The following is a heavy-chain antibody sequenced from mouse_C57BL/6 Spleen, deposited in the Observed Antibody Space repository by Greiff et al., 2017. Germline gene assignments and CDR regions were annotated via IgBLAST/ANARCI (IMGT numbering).Heavy chain of an antibody. V-gene: IGHV1-59*01. Sequence: VQLQQSGAELVRPGTSVKLSCKASGYTFTSYWMHWVKQRPGQGLEWIGVIDPSDSYTNYNQKFKGKATLTVDTSSSTAYMQLSSLTSEDSAVYYCARLANLDYAMDYWGQGTSVTVSS. CDR3: ARLANLDYAMDY. J-gene: IGHJ4*01. CDR2: IDPSDSYT. CDR1: GYTFTSYW.